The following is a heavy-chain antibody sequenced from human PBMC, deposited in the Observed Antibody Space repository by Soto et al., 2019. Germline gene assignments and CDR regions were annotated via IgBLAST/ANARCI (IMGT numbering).Heavy chain of an antibody. CDR1: GASIINNNC. CDR2: ISHSGST. V-gene: IGHV4-4*02. Sequence: PSETLSLTFTVSGASIINNNCWSFCLQPRGKGLEWIGEISHSGSTNYNPSLRSRVTISLDKSKNQFSLNLSSVTAADTAVYYCARWGGGSSSWDNWFDPWGQGTLVTVSS. D-gene: IGHD6-13*01. CDR3: ARWGGGSSSWDNWFDP. J-gene: IGHJ5*02.